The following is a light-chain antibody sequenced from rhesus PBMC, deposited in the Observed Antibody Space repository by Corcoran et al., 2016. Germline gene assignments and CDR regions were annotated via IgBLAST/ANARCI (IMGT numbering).Light chain of an antibody. CDR3: QHSYGIPFS. J-gene: IGKJ3*01. CDR2: GAS. V-gene: IGKV1-74*01. Sequence: DIQVTQSPSSLSASVGDRVTITCRTSENVNTYLHWYQQKPGKPPRLLIYGASTLQSGVPSRFSGSGAGTDYTFPSSSLPPEEFATYDCQHSYGIPFSFGPGTQLDIK. CDR1: ENVNTY.